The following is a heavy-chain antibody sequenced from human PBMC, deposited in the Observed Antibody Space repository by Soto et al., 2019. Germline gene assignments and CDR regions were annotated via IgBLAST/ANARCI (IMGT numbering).Heavy chain of an antibody. CDR2: IFSNDEK. J-gene: IGHJ6*02. D-gene: IGHD1-20*01. Sequence: SGPTLVNRTDTLTLTCTVSGFSLSNARMVVIWIRQPPGKALELLAHIFSNDEKSYSTSLKSRLTISKDTSKSQVVLTMTNMDPVDTATYYCARSRRYNWNYYYGMDVWGQGTTVTVSS. V-gene: IGHV2-26*01. CDR1: GFSLSNARMV. CDR3: ARSRRYNWNYYYGMDV.